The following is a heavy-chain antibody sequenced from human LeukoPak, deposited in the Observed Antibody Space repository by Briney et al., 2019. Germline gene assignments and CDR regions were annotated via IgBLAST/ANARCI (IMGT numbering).Heavy chain of an antibody. CDR1: ISVSSNY. CDR3: ARVYGSGYDFRGAFDI. D-gene: IGHD5-12*01. CDR2: IYYSGST. J-gene: IGHJ3*02. Sequence: ISVSSNYMNWVRQPPGKGLEWIGSIYYSGSTYYNPSLKSRVTISVDTSKNQFSLKLSSVTAADTAVYYCARVYGSGYDFRGAFDIWGQGTMVTVSS. V-gene: IGHV4-39*01.